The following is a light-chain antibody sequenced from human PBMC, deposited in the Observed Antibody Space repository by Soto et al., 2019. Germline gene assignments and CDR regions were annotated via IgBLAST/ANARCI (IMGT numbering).Light chain of an antibody. Sequence: DIQMTQSPSTLSSSVGDRVTITCRASQSISSWLAWYQQKPGTAPKLLIYDASSLESGVPSRFSGSGSATEFTLTISSLQPDDFATYYCQHYNNYWTFGQGTKVDIK. CDR1: QSISSW. V-gene: IGKV1-5*01. CDR3: QHYNNYWT. J-gene: IGKJ1*01. CDR2: DAS.